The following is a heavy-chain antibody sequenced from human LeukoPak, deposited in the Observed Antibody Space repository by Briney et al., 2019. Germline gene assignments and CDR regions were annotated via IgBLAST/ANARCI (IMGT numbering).Heavy chain of an antibody. CDR2: INPNSGGT. J-gene: IGHJ4*02. D-gene: IGHD3-10*01. CDR1: GYTFTGYY. CDR3: ARVGHYGSGNDYFDY. Sequence: ASVKVSCKASGYTFTGYYMHWVRQAPGQGLEWMGWINPNSGGTNYAQKFQGWVTMTRDTSISTAYMELSRLRSDDTAVYYCARVGHYGSGNDYFDYWGQGTLVTVSS. V-gene: IGHV1-2*04.